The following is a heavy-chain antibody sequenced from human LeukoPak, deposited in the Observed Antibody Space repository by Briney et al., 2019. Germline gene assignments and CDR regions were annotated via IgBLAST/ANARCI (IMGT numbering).Heavy chain of an antibody. D-gene: IGHD2-2*01. CDR3: ARGEAPAARVDY. J-gene: IGHJ4*02. Sequence: SETLSLTCTVSGGSISSNSYYWGWIRQPPGKGLEWIGSIYYGGSTYYNPSLKSRVTISVDTSKNQFSLKLSSVTAADTAVYYCARGEAPAARVDYWGQGTLVTVSS. CDR1: GGSISSNSYY. CDR2: IYYGGST. V-gene: IGHV4-39*07.